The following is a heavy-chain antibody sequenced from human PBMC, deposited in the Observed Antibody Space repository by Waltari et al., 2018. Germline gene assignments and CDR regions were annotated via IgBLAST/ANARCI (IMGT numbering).Heavy chain of an antibody. D-gene: IGHD6-19*01. CDR3: AGGSSSGWLGGYYFDY. CDR2: IIPIFGTA. J-gene: IGHJ4*02. Sequence: WMGGIIPIFGTANYAQKFQGRVTITANESTSTAYMELSSLRSEDTAVYYCAGGSSSGWLGGYYFDYWGQGTLVTVSS. V-gene: IGHV1-69*01.